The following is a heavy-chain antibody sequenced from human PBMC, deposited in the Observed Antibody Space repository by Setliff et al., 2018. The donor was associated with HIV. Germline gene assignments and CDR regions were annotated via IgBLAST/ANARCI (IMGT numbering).Heavy chain of an antibody. CDR3: ARRLYSSEAFDP. CDR2: IYPGDSHV. V-gene: IGHV5-51*01. D-gene: IGHD6-25*01. Sequence: PGESLKISCKGSGYSFTSYWIGWVRQMPGKGLEWMGIIYPGDSHVRYSPSFQGQATTSADTSIRPAYLPWSCLKASDTAMYYCARRLYSSEAFDPWGQGTLVTVAS. J-gene: IGHJ5*02. CDR1: GYSFTSYW.